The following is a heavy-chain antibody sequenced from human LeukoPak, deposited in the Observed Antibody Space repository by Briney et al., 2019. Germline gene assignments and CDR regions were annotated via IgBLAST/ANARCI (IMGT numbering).Heavy chain of an antibody. J-gene: IGHJ2*01. CDR1: GFTFTSSA. V-gene: IGHV1-58*02. Sequence: GASVKVSCKASGFTFTSSAMQWVRQARGQRLEWIGWIAVGSGDTNYAQKLQEGVTISRDMSTSTAYMELSSLRSEDTAVYYCAAGLKLNSNWYYSPLDWYFDLWGRGTLVTVSS. CDR3: AAGLKLNSNWYYSPLDWYFDL. D-gene: IGHD6-13*01. CDR2: IAVGSGDT.